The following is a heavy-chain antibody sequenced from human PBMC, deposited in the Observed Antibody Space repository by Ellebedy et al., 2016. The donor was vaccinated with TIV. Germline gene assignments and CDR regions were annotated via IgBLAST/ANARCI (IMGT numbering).Heavy chain of an antibody. CDR2: IYYSGST. D-gene: IGHD6-13*01. CDR1: GGSIGSSGHY. V-gene: IGHV4-39*07. J-gene: IGHJ5*02. CDR3: ARDRIAPEAVRWFDP. Sequence: MPSETLSLTCTVSGGSIGSSGHYSGWIRHPPGKGLEWVATIYYSGSTYYNPSLKGRVTLSVDTSQNHFSLKLSSVTTADTAVYYCARDRIAPEAVRWFDPWGQGALVSVSS.